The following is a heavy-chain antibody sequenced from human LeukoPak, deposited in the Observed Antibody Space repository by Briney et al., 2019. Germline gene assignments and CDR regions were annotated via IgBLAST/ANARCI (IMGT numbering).Heavy chain of an antibody. Sequence: PSETLSLTCTVSGGSISNYHWSWIRQPPGKGPEWIGYIHYSGTTNCNPSLKSRVTMSVDTSKNQFPLKLSSVTAADTAVYYCARHLYSGDSSFDYWGQGTLVTVS. CDR2: IHYSGTT. J-gene: IGHJ4*02. CDR3: ARHLYSGDSSFDY. D-gene: IGHD1-26*01. CDR1: GGSISNYH. V-gene: IGHV4-59*08.